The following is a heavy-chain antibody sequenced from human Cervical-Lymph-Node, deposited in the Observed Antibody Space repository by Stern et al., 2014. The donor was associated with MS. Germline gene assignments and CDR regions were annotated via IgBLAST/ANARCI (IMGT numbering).Heavy chain of an antibody. CDR1: GYTLTELS. CDR3: ATDRDDFRSGYSAPTKGYGLDV. Sequence: QVPLVESGAEVKKPGASVKVSCKVSGYTLTELSMHWVRQAPRKGLEWMGGFDPEDGDTIYAQKFQGRVTMTEDTSADTAYMELSSLRSEDTAVYYCATDRDDFRSGYSAPTKGYGLDVWGQGTTVTVTS. V-gene: IGHV1-24*01. J-gene: IGHJ6*02. CDR2: FDPEDGDT. D-gene: IGHD3-3*01.